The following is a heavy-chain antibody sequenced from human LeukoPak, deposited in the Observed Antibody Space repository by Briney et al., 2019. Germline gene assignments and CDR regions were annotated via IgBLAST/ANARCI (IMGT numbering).Heavy chain of an antibody. CDR3: ANRISGSSS. CDR2: ISSGGGNT. J-gene: IGHJ5*02. V-gene: IGHV3-23*01. Sequence: GGSLKISCAASGFTFSTYAMSWIRQAPGKGLEWVSAISSGGGNTDYADSVKGRFTISRDNSKNTVFPQMNSLRAEDTGVYYCANRISGSSSWGQGTLVTVSS. D-gene: IGHD1-26*01. CDR1: GFTFSTYA.